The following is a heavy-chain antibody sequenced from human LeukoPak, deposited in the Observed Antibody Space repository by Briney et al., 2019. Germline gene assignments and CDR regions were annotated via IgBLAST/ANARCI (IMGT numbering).Heavy chain of an antibody. Sequence: GGSLRLSCAASGFTFSSYGMHWVRKAPGKGLEWVAFIRYDGSNKYYADSVKGRFTISRDNSKNTLYLQMNSLRAEDTAVYYCAKDRYDYGDYYFDYWGQGTLVTVSS. J-gene: IGHJ4*02. CDR2: IRYDGSNK. V-gene: IGHV3-30*02. D-gene: IGHD4-17*01. CDR1: GFTFSSYG. CDR3: AKDRYDYGDYYFDY.